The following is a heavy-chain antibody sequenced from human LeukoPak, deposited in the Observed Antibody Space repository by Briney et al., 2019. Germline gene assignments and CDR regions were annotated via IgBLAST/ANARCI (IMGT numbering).Heavy chain of an antibody. Sequence: SETLSPTCTVDGASLHPSFYSWAWIRQPPGEGLEWIGSFYDSGNMLYNASLNGRATISVDKSKNEISLMLRSVTAADTAVYYCAREAGGSPPSPYYYGMDVWGQGTTVTVSS. CDR3: AREAGGSPPSPYYYGMDV. CDR2: FYDSGNM. V-gene: IGHV4-39*07. D-gene: IGHD2-15*01. CDR1: GASLHPSFYS. J-gene: IGHJ6*02.